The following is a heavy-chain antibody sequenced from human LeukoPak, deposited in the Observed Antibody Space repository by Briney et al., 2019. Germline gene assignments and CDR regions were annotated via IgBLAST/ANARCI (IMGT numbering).Heavy chain of an antibody. CDR3: ARNFRGLWSGYYDLREYYYGLDV. J-gene: IGHJ6*01. CDR2: IYYSGST. Sequence: PSETLSLTCTVSGGSLSTYYWSWIRQSPGKGLEGIAYIYYSGSTNYNPSLRSRVTISVDTSKNQFSLKMNSVTAADTAVYYCARNFRGLWSGYYDLREYYYGLDVWGQGATVTVSS. D-gene: IGHD3-3*01. CDR1: GGSLSTYY. V-gene: IGHV4-59*01.